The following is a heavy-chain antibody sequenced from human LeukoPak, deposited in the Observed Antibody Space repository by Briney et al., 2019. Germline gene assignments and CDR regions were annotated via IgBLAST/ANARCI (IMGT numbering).Heavy chain of an antibody. CDR1: GGTFSSYA. Sequence: VKVSCKASGGTFSSYAISWVRQAPGQGLEWMGRIIPILGIANYAQKFQGRVTITADKSTSTAYMELSSLRSEDTAVYYCAREDIVVVPAAPLVDQYHFDYWGQGTLVTVSS. CDR2: IIPILGIA. CDR3: AREDIVVVPAAPLVDQYHFDY. D-gene: IGHD2-2*01. V-gene: IGHV1-69*04. J-gene: IGHJ4*02.